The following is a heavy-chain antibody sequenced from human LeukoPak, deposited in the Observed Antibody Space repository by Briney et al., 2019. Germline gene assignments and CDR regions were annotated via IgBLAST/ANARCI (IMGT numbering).Heavy chain of an antibody. CDR1: SYSISSGYY. CDR3: AKSNGYGLIDI. V-gene: IGHV4-38-2*02. D-gene: IGHD3-22*01. CDR2: IYHGGSI. Sequence: SETLSLTCTVSSYSISSGYYWGWIRQPPGKGLEWIGSIYHGGSIYYSPSLKSRVTISLDTSRNQFSLKLNSVTAADTAVYYCAKSNGYGLIDIWGQGTMVTVSS. J-gene: IGHJ3*02.